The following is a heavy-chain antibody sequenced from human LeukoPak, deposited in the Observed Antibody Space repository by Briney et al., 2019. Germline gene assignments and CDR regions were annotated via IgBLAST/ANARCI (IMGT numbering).Heavy chain of an antibody. CDR1: GGSISSYY. CDR2: IYYSGST. V-gene: IGHV4-59*01. D-gene: IGHD6-13*01. CDR3: AREGQPRYWFDP. J-gene: IGHJ5*02. Sequence: SETLSLTCTVSGGSISSYYWSWIRQPPGKGLEWIGYIYYSGSTNYNPSLKSRVTISVDTSKNQFSLKLSSVTAADTAVYYCAREGQPRYWFDPWGQGTLVTVSS.